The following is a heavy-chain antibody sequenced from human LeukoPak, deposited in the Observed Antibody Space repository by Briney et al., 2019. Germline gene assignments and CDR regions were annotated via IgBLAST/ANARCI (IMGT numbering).Heavy chain of an antibody. J-gene: IGHJ3*01. Sequence: ASVKVSCKASGYTFIDFSVSGVRQAPGKGLEWMGWISTYDADTKYTQNFQGRVTMTTDTSTSTAYMDLRSLRSDDTAVYYCARGVTARDSYDVWGQGTLVIVSS. D-gene: IGHD2-21*02. CDR2: ISTYDADT. CDR1: GYTFIDFS. V-gene: IGHV1-18*01. CDR3: ARGVTARDSYDV.